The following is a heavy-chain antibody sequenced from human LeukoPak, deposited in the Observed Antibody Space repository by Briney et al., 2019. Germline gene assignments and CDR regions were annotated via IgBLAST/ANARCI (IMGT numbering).Heavy chain of an antibody. CDR3: AREPVLGYCSGGSCYSVNWFDP. J-gene: IGHJ5*02. Sequence: GGSLRLSCAASGFTFSSYSMNWVRQAPGKGLEWVSSISSSSSYIYYADSVKGRFTISRDNAKNSLYLQMNSLRAEDTAVYYCAREPVLGYCSGGSCYSVNWFDPWGQGTLVTVSS. D-gene: IGHD2-15*01. CDR2: ISSSSSYI. CDR1: GFTFSSYS. V-gene: IGHV3-21*01.